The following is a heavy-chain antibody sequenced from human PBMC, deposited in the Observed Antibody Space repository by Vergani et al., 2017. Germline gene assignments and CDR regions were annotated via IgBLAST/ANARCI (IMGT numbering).Heavy chain of an antibody. CDR3: ARVGYTYYYDSSDHAFDI. CDR2: INTGNGNT. V-gene: IGHV1-3*04. D-gene: IGHD3-22*01. Sequence: QVQLVQSGAEVKKPGASVKVSCKASGYTFTSYAMHWVRQAPGQRLEWMGWINTGNGNTKYSQKFQGRVTITRDTSASTAYMELSSLRSEDTAVYYCARVGYTYYYDSSDHAFDIWGQGTMVTVSS. CDR1: GYTFTSYA. J-gene: IGHJ3*02.